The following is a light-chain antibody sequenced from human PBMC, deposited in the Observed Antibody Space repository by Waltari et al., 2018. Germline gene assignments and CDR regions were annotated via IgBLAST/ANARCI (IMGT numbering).Light chain of an antibody. CDR2: GAS. J-gene: IGKJ2*01. CDR3: QQRSNWPPMYT. CDR1: QSVSRY. Sequence: EIVLTQSPATLSLSPGERATLSCRASQSVSRYLAWYQQKPGQAPRLLIYGASNRATGIPARFSGSVSGTYFTLTISSLDPEDFAVYYCQQRSNWPPMYTFGHGTKLEIK. V-gene: IGKV3-11*01.